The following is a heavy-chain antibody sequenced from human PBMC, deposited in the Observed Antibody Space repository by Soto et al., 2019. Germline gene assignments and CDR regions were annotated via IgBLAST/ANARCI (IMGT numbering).Heavy chain of an antibody. Sequence: GGSLRLXCAASGCTFSSSWMHWVRQAPGKGLVWVSRINSGASTTNYADSVKGRFTISRDNAKNTLYLQMDSLTAEDTAVYYCARGPSGWFGYDYWGQGTLVTVSS. CDR3: ARGPSGWFGYDY. D-gene: IGHD6-19*01. CDR1: GCTFSSSW. CDR2: INSGASTT. J-gene: IGHJ4*02. V-gene: IGHV3-74*01.